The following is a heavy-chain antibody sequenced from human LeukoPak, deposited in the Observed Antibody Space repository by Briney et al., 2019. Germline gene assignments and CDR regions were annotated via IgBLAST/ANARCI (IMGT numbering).Heavy chain of an antibody. V-gene: IGHV1-46*01. CDR1: GYTFTSYY. D-gene: IGHD3-3*01. CDR3: ARGGALGWSFGY. CDR2: INPSGGST. J-gene: IGHJ4*02. Sequence: ASVKVSCKASGYTFTSYYMHWVRQAPGQGLEWMGIINPSGGSTSYAQKLQGRVTMTTDTTTSTAYMELRSMLSDDTAVYYCARGGALGWSFGYWGQGTLVTVSS.